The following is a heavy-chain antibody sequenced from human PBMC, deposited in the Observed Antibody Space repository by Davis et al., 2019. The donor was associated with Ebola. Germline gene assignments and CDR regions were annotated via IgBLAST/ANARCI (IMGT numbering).Heavy chain of an antibody. CDR3: VSFAWTASPHLDS. J-gene: IGHJ4*02. CDR1: GFTFGTYW. CDR2: MNSDGSNL. D-gene: IGHD3-16*01. Sequence: GESLKISCAASGFTFGTYWMHWVRQSPDKGLVWVARMNSDGSNLRYADSVKGRFTISRDNAKNSLFLQMTNLTVEDTAMYYCVSFAWTASPHLDSWGQGTLVTVSS. V-gene: IGHV3-74*01.